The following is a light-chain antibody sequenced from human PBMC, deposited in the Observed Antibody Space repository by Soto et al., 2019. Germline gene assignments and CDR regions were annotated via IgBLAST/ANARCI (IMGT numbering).Light chain of an antibody. Sequence: EMVMTQSPATLSVSPGDGATLSCRASQSVGSNLAWFQQKPGQAPRLLIYGASTRATGIPARFSGSGSGTDFPLTISILQSEDFAVYYWQQYYNWPRTFGQGTKLEIK. CDR3: QQYYNWPRT. CDR2: GAS. V-gene: IGKV3-15*01. CDR1: QSVGSN. J-gene: IGKJ2*01.